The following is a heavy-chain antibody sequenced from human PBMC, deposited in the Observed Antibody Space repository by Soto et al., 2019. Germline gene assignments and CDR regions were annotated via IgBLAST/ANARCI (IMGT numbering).Heavy chain of an antibody. Sequence: GGSLRLSCAASGFTFSSYVMSWVRQAPGKGLEWVSAISGSGGSTYYADSVKGRFTISRDNSKNTLYLQMNSLRAEDTAVYYCARDLYSSSFGMDVWGQGTTVTVSS. CDR1: GFTFSSYV. V-gene: IGHV3-23*01. J-gene: IGHJ6*02. CDR2: ISGSGGST. CDR3: ARDLYSSSFGMDV. D-gene: IGHD6-6*01.